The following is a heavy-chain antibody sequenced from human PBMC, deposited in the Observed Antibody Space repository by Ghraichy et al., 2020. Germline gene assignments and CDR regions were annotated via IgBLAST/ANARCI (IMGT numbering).Heavy chain of an antibody. V-gene: IGHV3-48*02. Sequence: GGSLRLSCAASGFTFSNFALNWVRQAPGKGLEWISYIRTSSDIYYADSVKGRFTISRDNAKNSLYLQMNSLRDEDTALYYCARDSESTGGNLIFHYWAQGTLVTVSS. CDR3: ARDSESTGGNLIFHY. CDR1: GFTFSNFA. J-gene: IGHJ4*02. CDR2: IRTSSDI. D-gene: IGHD4-23*01.